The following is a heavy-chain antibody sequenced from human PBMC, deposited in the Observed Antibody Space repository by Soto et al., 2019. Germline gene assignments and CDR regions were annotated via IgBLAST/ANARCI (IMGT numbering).Heavy chain of an antibody. CDR2: ISSSGSTI. J-gene: IGHJ6*02. CDR3: ARESGYDYTRYYYYGMDV. Sequence: QVQLVESGGGLVKPGGCLRISCAASGVTFTDYYMSWIRQAPGKGLEWVSYISSSGSTIYYADSVKGRFTISRDNAKNSLYLQMNSLRAEDTAVYYCARESGYDYTRYYYYGMDVWGQGTTVTVSS. CDR1: GVTFTDYY. V-gene: IGHV3-11*01. D-gene: IGHD5-12*01.